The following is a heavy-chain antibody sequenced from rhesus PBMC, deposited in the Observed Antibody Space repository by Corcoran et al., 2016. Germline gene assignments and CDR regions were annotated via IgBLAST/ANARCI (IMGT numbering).Heavy chain of an antibody. J-gene: IGHJ5-1*01. CDR3: ARPYSGSYYRFDV. Sequence: QVQLQESGPGLVKPSETLSLTCAVSGGSISDDYYWSWIRQPPGKGLEWIGYIYGSGWATNYNPSLKNRVTISIDMSKNQFSLKLNSVTAADTAMYYCARPYSGSYYRFDVWGAGVLVTVSS. V-gene: IGHV4-106*01. CDR2: IYGSGWAT. CDR1: GGSISDDYY. D-gene: IGHD3-16*01.